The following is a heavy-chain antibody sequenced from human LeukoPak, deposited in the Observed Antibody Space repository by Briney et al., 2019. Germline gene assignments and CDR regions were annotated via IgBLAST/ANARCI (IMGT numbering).Heavy chain of an antibody. V-gene: IGHV5-10-1*01. CDR2: IDPSDSYT. CDR1: GYSFTTYW. D-gene: IGHD3-16*02. CDR3: ARHRVDQLYYFDY. J-gene: IGHJ4*02. Sequence: GESLKISCKGSGYSFTTYWISWVRQMPGKGLEWMGRIDPSDSYTNYSPPFQGHVTISADKSISTAYLQWSSLKASDTAMYYCARHRVDQLYYFDYWGQGTLLTVSS.